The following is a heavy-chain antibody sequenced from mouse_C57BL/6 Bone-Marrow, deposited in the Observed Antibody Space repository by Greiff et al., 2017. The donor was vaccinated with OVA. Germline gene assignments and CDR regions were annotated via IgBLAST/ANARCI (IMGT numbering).Heavy chain of an antibody. CDR2: IWRGGST. CDR1: GFSLTSYG. J-gene: IGHJ4*01. V-gene: IGHV2-5*01. Sequence: VQLQQSGPGLVQPSQSLSITCTVSGFSLTSYGVHWVRQSPGKGLEWLGVIWRGGSTDYNAAFMSSLSTTTDNSKSHAFYIMISLQAADTALYYCDQPMPSYYAMDNWGKGTSVPVSS. CDR3: DQPMPSYYAMDN.